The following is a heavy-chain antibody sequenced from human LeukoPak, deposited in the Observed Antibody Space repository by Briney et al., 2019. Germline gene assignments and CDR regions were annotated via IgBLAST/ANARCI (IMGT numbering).Heavy chain of an antibody. J-gene: IGHJ4*02. CDR3: ARDDWNYVFNY. V-gene: IGHV4-59*01. Sequence: PSETLSLTCTVSGGSISNYYWSWIRQPPGKGLEWIGYIYYSGSTNYNPSLKSRVTISVDTSKNQFSLKLSSVTAADTSVYYCARDDWNYVFNYWGQGTLVTVSS. CDR2: IYYSGST. CDR1: GGSISNYY. D-gene: IGHD1-7*01.